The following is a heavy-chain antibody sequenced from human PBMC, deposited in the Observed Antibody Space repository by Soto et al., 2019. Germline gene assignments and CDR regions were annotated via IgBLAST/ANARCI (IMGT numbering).Heavy chain of an antibody. CDR1: GYSFTSYW. J-gene: IGHJ6*02. Sequence: PGESLKISCKGSGYSFTSYWISWVRQMPGKCLEWMGRIDPSDPYTNYSPSFQGHVTISADKSISTAYLQWSSLKASDTAMYYCASSPRGYCSSTSCRELGNYYGMDVWGQGTTVTVSS. CDR3: ASSPRGYCSSTSCRELGNYYGMDV. V-gene: IGHV5-10-1*01. D-gene: IGHD2-2*01. CDR2: IDPSDPYT.